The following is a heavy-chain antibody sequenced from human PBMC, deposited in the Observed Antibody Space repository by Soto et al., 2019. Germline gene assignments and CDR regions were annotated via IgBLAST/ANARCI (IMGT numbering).Heavy chain of an antibody. J-gene: IGHJ1*01. V-gene: IGHV4-31*03. CDR3: AREKRGYCSGGSCNEYFQH. CDR2: IYYSGST. CDR1: GGSISSGGYY. D-gene: IGHD2-15*01. Sequence: QVQLQESGPGLVKPSQTLSLTCTVSGGSISSGGYYWSWIRQHPGKGLEWIGYIYYSGSTYYNPSLKSRVTISVDTSKNRFSLKLSSVTAVDTAVYYCAREKRGYCSGGSCNEYFQHWGQGTLVTVSS.